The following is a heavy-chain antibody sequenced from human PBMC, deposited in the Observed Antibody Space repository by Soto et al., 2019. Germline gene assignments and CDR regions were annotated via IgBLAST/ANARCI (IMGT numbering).Heavy chain of an antibody. V-gene: IGHV3-21*01. CDR1: GFPFRSSS. J-gene: IGHJ4*02. Sequence: EVQLVESGGDLVQPGGSLRLSCAASGFPFRSSSLNWVRQAPGKGLEWVSSISSSSSYIYYADSVKGRFTISRDNAKNSLYLQMNSLRADDTAVYYCARDLGEASAFWGQGTLVTVSS. CDR2: ISSSSSYI. D-gene: IGHD3-10*01. CDR3: ARDLGEASAF.